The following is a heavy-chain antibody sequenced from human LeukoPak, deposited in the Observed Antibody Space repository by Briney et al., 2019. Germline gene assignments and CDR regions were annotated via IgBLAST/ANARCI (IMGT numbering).Heavy chain of an antibody. CDR2: IYYSGST. Sequence: SETLSLTCTVSGGSISSSSYYWGWIRQPPGKGLEWIGSIYYSGSTYYNPSLKSRVTISVDTSKNQFSLKLSSVTAADTAVYYCARDRTGITIFGVVIPFDYWGQGTLVTASS. J-gene: IGHJ4*02. V-gene: IGHV4-39*02. D-gene: IGHD3-3*01. CDR3: ARDRTGITIFGVVIPFDY. CDR1: GGSISSSSYY.